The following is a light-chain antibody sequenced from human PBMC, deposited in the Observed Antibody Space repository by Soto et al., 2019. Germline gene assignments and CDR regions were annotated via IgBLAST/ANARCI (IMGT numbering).Light chain of an antibody. V-gene: IGKV1-9*01. CDR3: QQHNGSPWT. CDR2: GAS. CDR1: PAIASF. J-gene: IGKJ1*01. Sequence: IQLTQSPSSLSASVGDRVTITCRASPAIASFLAWYQHKPGTAPKLLIYGASTLQSGVPSRFSGSRSGTDYTLTIASLQPEDFATYYCQQHNGSPWTFGQGTKVEIK.